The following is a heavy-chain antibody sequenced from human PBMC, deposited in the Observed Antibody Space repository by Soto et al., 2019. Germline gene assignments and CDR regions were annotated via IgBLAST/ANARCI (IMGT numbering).Heavy chain of an antibody. CDR1: GFTFSNAW. CDR3: TTADGGYCSGGSCYQPINPFDC. CDR2: IKSKTDGGTT. D-gene: IGHD2-15*01. V-gene: IGHV3-15*07. Sequence: EVQLVESGGGLVKPGGSLRLSCAASGFTFSNAWMNWVRQAPGKGLEWVGRIKSKTDGGTTDYAAPVKGRFTISRDDSKNTLYLQMNSLKAEDTAVYYCTTADGGYCSGGSCYQPINPFDCWGPGTLVTVSS. J-gene: IGHJ4*02.